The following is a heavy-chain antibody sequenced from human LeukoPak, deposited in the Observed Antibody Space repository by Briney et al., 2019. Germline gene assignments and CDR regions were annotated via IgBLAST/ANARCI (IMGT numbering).Heavy chain of an antibody. V-gene: IGHV4-59*08. CDR2: VYYSGST. CDR1: GASISSYY. CDR3: AAFRQWLVMLDY. D-gene: IGHD6-19*01. J-gene: IGHJ4*02. Sequence: PSETLALTCTGSGASISSYYWSWIRQPPGKGLEWIGYVYYSGSTNYNPALKSRVSISVDTSKNQFSLNLSSVTSADTAVYYCAAFRQWLVMLDYWGQGTLVTVSS.